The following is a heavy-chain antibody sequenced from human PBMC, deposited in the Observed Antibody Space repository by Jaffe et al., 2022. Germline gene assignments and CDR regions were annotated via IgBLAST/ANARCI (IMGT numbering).Heavy chain of an antibody. J-gene: IGHJ4*02. CDR3: ARDRGGHYGDYAIDY. V-gene: IGHV4-61*02. D-gene: IGHD4-17*01. Sequence: QVQLQESGPGLVKPSQTLSLTCTVSGGSISSGSYYWSWIRQPAGKGLEWIGRIYTSGSTNYNPSLKSRVTISVDTSKNQFSLKLSSVTAADTAVYYCARDRGGHYGDYAIDYWGQGTLVTVSS. CDR1: GGSISSGSYY. CDR2: IYTSGST.